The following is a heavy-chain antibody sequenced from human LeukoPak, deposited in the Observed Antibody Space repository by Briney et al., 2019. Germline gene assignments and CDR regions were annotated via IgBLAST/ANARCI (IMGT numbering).Heavy chain of an antibody. CDR3: ARERFSGSYPLDY. D-gene: IGHD1-26*01. J-gene: IGHJ4*02. CDR1: GFTFSDYY. Sequence: GGSLRLSCAASGFTFSDYYMTWIRQAPGKGLEWVSYISSSGSTIYYADSVKGRFTISRDNAKNSLYLQMNSLRAEDTAVYFCARERFSGSYPLDYWGQGTLVTVSS. V-gene: IGHV3-11*01. CDR2: ISSSGSTI.